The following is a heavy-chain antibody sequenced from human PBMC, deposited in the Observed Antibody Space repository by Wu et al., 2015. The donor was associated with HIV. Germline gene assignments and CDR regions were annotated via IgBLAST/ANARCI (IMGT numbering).Heavy chain of an antibody. CDR2: INPNSGDT. D-gene: IGHD3-16*01. Sequence: QVQLVQSGTEVKKPGSSVKVSCKPSGGTFSNHAVFWVRQAPGQGLEWMGWINPNSGDTNYAQNFQGRVTMTRDTSISTAYMELSRLRSDDTAVYYCVRDRSRLNFYMDVWGKGATVTVSS. CDR3: VRDRSRLNFYMDV. J-gene: IGHJ6*03. CDR1: GGTFSNHA. V-gene: IGHV1-2*02.